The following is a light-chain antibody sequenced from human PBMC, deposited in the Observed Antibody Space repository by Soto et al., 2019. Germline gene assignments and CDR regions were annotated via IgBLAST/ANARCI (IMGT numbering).Light chain of an antibody. CDR2: DAS. CDR3: QQYSNTPRT. J-gene: IGKJ1*01. V-gene: IGKV3-11*01. Sequence: EIVLTQSPATLSLSPGERATLSCRASQSVSRYLAWYQQKPGQAPRLLIYDASNRATGIPARFSGSGSGTDFTLTISSLEPEDFAVYYCQQYSNTPRTFGQGTKVDIK. CDR1: QSVSRY.